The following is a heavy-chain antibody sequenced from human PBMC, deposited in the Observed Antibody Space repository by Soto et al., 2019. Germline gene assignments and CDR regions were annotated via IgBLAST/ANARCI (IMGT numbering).Heavy chain of an antibody. Sequence: QTLSLTCAISGDSVSGNSAAWNWIRQSPSRGLEWLGRTYYRSRWYNDYAVSVKSRITVTPDTSKNQFSLHLNSVTPEDTAVYYWAREFPYYVSSDSYLDYWGQGALVTVSS. V-gene: IGHV6-1*01. J-gene: IGHJ4*02. CDR2: TYYRSRWYN. D-gene: IGHD3-16*01. CDR1: GDSVSGNSAA. CDR3: AREFPYYVSSDSYLDY.